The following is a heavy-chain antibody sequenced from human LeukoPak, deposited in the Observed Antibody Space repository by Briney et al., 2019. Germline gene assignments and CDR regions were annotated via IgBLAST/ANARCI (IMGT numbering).Heavy chain of an antibody. CDR3: ARSRLRTPTLLGRSDYYFDY. Sequence: SVKVSCKASGGTFSSYAISWVRQAPGQGLEWMGGIIPIFGTANYAQKFQGRVTITADESTSTAYMELSSLRSVDTAVYYCARSRLRTPTLLGRSDYYFDYWGQGTLVTVSS. V-gene: IGHV1-69*13. CDR1: GGTFSSYA. J-gene: IGHJ4*02. CDR2: IIPIFGTA. D-gene: IGHD1-1*01.